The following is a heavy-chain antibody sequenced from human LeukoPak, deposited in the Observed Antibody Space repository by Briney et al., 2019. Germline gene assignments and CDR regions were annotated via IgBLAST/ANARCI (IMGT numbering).Heavy chain of an antibody. Sequence: SVKVSCKASGGTFSSYAISWVRQAPGQGLEWMGGIIPIFGTANYAQKFQGRVTITADESTSTAYMELSSLRSEDTAVYYCAREGIAAAGIQGPYYYYYYMDVWGKGTTVTVSS. D-gene: IGHD6-13*01. CDR1: GGTFSSYA. V-gene: IGHV1-69*01. CDR2: IIPIFGTA. CDR3: AREGIAAAGIQGPYYYYYYMDV. J-gene: IGHJ6*03.